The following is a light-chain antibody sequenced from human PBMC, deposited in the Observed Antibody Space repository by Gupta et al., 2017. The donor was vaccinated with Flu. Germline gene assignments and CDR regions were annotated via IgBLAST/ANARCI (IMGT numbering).Light chain of an antibody. CDR1: NIGSKS. V-gene: IGLV3-21*02. Sequence: GGNNIGSKSVHWYQQKPGQAPVVVVYDDSGRPSGIPELFSGSNSGNTATLTSSMVEAGDEADYYCQVCDSGSDRWVFGGRTKLTVL. CDR3: QVCDSGSDRWV. J-gene: IGLJ3*02. CDR2: DDS.